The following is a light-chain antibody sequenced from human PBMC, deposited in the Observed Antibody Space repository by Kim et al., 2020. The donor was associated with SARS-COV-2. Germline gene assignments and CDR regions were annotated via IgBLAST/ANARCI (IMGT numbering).Light chain of an antibody. V-gene: IGLV2-14*03. CDR1: SSDIGGYNY. CDR3: SSYTTTSAVV. J-gene: IGLJ2*01. Sequence: GESITISCSGSSSDIGGYNYVSWYQQHPGKAPKLMIYDVTKRPSGFSDRFSGSKSANMASLTIFGLQAEDEADYYCSSYTTTSAVVFGGGTQLTVL. CDR2: DVT.